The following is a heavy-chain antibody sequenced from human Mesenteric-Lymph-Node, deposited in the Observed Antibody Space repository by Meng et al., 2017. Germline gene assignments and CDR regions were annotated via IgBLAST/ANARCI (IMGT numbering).Heavy chain of an antibody. CDR1: GFSFADYG. D-gene: IGHD4-17*01. Sequence: GESLKISCAASGFSFADYGMTWVRQAPGKGLEWVSGITWKGDSTDYGDSVKGRFTISRDNAKNSLYLQMNSLRAEDTAFYYCARGFGDYAFVGSDYWGQGTLVTVSS. CDR2: ITWKGDST. CDR3: ARGFGDYAFVGSDY. J-gene: IGHJ4*02. V-gene: IGHV3-20*04.